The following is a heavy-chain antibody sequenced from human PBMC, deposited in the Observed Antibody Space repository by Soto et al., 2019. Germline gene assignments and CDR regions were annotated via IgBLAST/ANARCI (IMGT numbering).Heavy chain of an antibody. V-gene: IGHV4-39*01. CDR3: ARNPGVNWA. Sequence: PSETLSLTCTVSGGSISSSSYYWGWIRQPPGKGLEWIGSIYYSGSTYYNPSLKSRVTISVDTSKNQFSLKLSSVTAADTAVYYCARNPGVNWAWGKGTTVTVSS. J-gene: IGHJ6*04. CDR1: GGSISSSSYY. D-gene: IGHD2-8*01. CDR2: IYYSGST.